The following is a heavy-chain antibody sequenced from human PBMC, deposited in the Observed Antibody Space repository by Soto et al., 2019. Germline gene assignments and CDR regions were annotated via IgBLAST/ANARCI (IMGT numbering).Heavy chain of an antibody. CDR2: IWYDGSNK. Sequence: QVQLVESGGGVVQPGRSLRLSCAASGFTFSSYGMHWVRQAPGKGLEWVAVIWYDGSNKYYADSVKGRFTISRDNSKNARYLQMNSLRAEDKAVYYCARGPLVGYWSGGSCYPPPENWGQGTLVTVSS. CDR3: ARGPLVGYWSGGSCYPPPEN. CDR1: GFTFSSYG. D-gene: IGHD2-15*01. J-gene: IGHJ4*02. V-gene: IGHV3-33*01.